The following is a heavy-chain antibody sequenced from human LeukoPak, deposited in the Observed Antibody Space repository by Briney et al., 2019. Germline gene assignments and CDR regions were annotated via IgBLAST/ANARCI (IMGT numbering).Heavy chain of an antibody. CDR2: ISSSSRYI. CDR1: GFTFSSYS. CDR3: ARDSAVDCSGGSCYSDFQH. V-gene: IGHV3-21*01. D-gene: IGHD2-15*01. J-gene: IGHJ1*01. Sequence: GGSLRLSCAASGFTFSSYSMNWVRQAPGKGLEWVSSISSSSRYIYYADSVKGRFTISRDNAKNSLYLQMNSLRAEDTAVYYYARDSAVDCSGGSCYSDFQHWGQGTLVTVSS.